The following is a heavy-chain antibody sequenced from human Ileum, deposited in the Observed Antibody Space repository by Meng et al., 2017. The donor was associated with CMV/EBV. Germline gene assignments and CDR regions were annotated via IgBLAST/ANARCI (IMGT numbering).Heavy chain of an antibody. CDR2: IYWDDDK. J-gene: IGHJ4*02. Sequence: QIPFKESGPTLVKPTQTLTLTCTFSGFSLNNNEVGVGWIRQPPGKALEWLALIYWDDDKRYSPSLKSRLTISKDTSGNHVVLTMTNMDPVDTATYYCAHGYADPSYYFDYWGQGTLVTVSS. V-gene: IGHV2-5*02. D-gene: IGHD4-17*01. CDR1: GFSLNNNEVG. CDR3: AHGYADPSYYFDY.